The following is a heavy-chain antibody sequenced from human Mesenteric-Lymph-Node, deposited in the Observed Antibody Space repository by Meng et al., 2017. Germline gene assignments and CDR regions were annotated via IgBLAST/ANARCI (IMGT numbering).Heavy chain of an antibody. CDR1: GFTFSSYG. D-gene: IGHD4-23*01. J-gene: IGHJ4*02. V-gene: IGHV3-33*01. CDR3: ARKESGNFAFDY. Sequence: GESLKISCAASGFTFSSYGMHWVRQAPGKGLEWVAVIWYDGSNKYYADSVKGRFTISRDNSKNTLYLQMNSLRTEDTAVYFCARKESGNFAFDYWGQGTLVTVSS. CDR2: IWYDGSNK.